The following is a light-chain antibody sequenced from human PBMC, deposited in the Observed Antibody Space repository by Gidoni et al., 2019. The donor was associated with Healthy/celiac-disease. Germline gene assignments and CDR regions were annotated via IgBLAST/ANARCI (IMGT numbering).Light chain of an antibody. CDR1: SSDVGGYNY. V-gene: IGLV2-14*01. Sequence: QSALTQPASVSGSPGQPITISCPGTSSDVGGYNYVSWYQQHPGKAPKLMIYKVSNRPSGVSNRFSGSKSGNTASLTISGLQAEDEADYYCSSYTSSSPYVFGTGTKVTVL. CDR2: KVS. CDR3: SSYTSSSPYV. J-gene: IGLJ1*01.